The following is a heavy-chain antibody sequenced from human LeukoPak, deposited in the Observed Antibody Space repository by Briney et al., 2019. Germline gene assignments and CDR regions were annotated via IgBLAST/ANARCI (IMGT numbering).Heavy chain of an antibody. D-gene: IGHD4-17*01. Sequence: TSVKVSCKASGFTFTTSAVQWVRQARGQGLEWIGWLVVGSGNTNSAHKFQERVTITRDMSTNTAYMELSSLRSDDTAVYYCAADSTVTTPTDVFDIWGQGTMVTVSS. J-gene: IGHJ3*02. V-gene: IGHV1-58*01. CDR1: GFTFTTSA. CDR2: LVVGSGNT. CDR3: AADSTVTTPTDVFDI.